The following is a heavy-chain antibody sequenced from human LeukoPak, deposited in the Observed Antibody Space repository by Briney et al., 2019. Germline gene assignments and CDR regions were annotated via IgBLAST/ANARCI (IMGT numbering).Heavy chain of an antibody. CDR1: GVTLGTYW. V-gene: IGHV3-7*01. D-gene: IGHD5-12*01. CDR2: IKYDGSEK. Sequence: GGSLRLSCVDSGVTLGTYWMTWVRQAPGKGLEWVADIKYDGSEKYYGDSVEGRFTVSRDNAKNSLYLQMNSLRAEDTAMYYCARDVGLSGYDLNDYWGQGTLVTVSS. CDR3: ARDVGLSGYDLNDY. J-gene: IGHJ4*02.